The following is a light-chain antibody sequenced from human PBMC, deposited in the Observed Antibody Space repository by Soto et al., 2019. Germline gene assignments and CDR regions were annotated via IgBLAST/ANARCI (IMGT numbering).Light chain of an antibody. V-gene: IGLV1-51*01. CDR2: DNN. CDR1: SSNIGNNY. CDR3: GTWDSSLSAL. Sequence: QSVLTQPPSVSAAPGQKVTISCSGSSSNIGNNYVSWYQQLPGTAPKLLIYDNNKRPSGIPDRFSGSKSGTSATLGITGLQTGDEADYYCGTWDSSLSALFGGGPKLTVL. J-gene: IGLJ2*01.